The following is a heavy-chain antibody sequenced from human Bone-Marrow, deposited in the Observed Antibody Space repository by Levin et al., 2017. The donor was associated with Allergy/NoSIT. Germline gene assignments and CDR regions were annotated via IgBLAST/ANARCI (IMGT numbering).Heavy chain of an antibody. CDR1: GDPFISYG. CDR3: ARDVASKFDF. Sequence: VASVKVSCKASGDPFISYGISWVRQAPGQGLEWMGGIIPVFGTSTYAQKFQGRVTMTADESTSTAYMEVSSLRFEDTAVYYCARDVASKFDFWGQGTLVTVSS. J-gene: IGHJ4*02. CDR2: IIPVFGTS. V-gene: IGHV1-69*13. D-gene: IGHD2-21*01.